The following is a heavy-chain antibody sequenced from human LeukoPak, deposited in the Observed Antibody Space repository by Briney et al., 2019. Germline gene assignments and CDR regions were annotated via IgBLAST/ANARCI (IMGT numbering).Heavy chain of an antibody. D-gene: IGHD3-3*01. CDR1: GYTFTSYG. V-gene: IGHV1-18*01. Sequence: ASVKVSCKASGYTFTSYGISWVRQAPGQGLEWMGWISAYNGNTNYAQKLQGRVTMTTDTSTSTAYMELRSLRSDDTAVYYCARVGFKVTIFGVVIQSRNWFDPWGQGTLVTVSS. J-gene: IGHJ5*02. CDR2: ISAYNGNT. CDR3: ARVGFKVTIFGVVIQSRNWFDP.